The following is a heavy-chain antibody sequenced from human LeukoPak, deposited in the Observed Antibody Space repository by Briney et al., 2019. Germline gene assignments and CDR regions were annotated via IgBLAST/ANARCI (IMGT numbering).Heavy chain of an antibody. CDR3: ARVWRMTAKVDY. CDR2: IYHSGST. Sequence: PSETLSLTCSVSGFSISSIYYWGWIRQPPGKGLEWIGSIYHSGSTDYNPSLKNRVTTSVDTSKNQFSLKMRSVTAADTAVYYCARVWRMTAKVDYWGQGTLVTVSS. V-gene: IGHV4-38-2*02. D-gene: IGHD2-21*02. CDR1: GFSISSIYY. J-gene: IGHJ4*02.